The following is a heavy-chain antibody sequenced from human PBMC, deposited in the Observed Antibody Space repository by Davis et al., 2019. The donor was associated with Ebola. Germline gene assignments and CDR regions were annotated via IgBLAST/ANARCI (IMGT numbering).Heavy chain of an antibody. CDR1: RYSFTDDG. V-gene: IGHV1-18*01. J-gene: IGHJ4*02. Sequence: ASVKVSCKASRYSFTDDGISWVRQAPGQGLEWMGWISTYNGNTNYAQKVQGRITMTTDTSTSTAYMELRSLRSDDTARYYCARDVRGITGPSEYWGQGTLVTVSS. CDR2: ISTYNGNT. CDR3: ARDVRGITGPSEY. D-gene: IGHD1-1*01.